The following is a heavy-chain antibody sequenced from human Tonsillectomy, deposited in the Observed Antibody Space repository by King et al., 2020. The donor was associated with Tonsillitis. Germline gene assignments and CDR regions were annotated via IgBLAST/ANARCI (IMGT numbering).Heavy chain of an antibody. CDR2: IWYDGSNK. Sequence: VQLVESGRGVVQPGRSLRLSCAASGFAFSSYGMHWVRQAPGKGLEWVAVIWYDGSNKYHGDSVKGRFTISRDNSKNTLSLQMDSLRTEDTAVYYCARDLRRYCSSSSCYTVLGYWGQGTPVTVSS. CDR3: ARDLRRYCSSSSCYTVLGY. J-gene: IGHJ4*02. D-gene: IGHD2-2*02. V-gene: IGHV3-33*01. CDR1: GFAFSSYG.